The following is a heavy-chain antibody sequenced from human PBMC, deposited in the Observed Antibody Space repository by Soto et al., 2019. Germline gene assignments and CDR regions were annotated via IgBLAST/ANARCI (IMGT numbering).Heavy chain of an antibody. V-gene: IGHV4-34*01. Sequence: SETLSLTCAVYGGSFSGYYWSWIRQPPGKGLEWIGEINHSGSTNYNPSLKSRVTISVDTSKNQFSLKLSSVTAADTAVYYCAREGATVPFDYWGQGTLVTVSS. CDR2: INHSGST. CDR3: AREGATVPFDY. CDR1: GGSFSGYY. D-gene: IGHD4-17*01. J-gene: IGHJ4*02.